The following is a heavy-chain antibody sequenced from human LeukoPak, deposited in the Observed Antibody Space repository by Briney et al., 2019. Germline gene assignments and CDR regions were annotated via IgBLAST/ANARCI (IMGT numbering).Heavy chain of an antibody. CDR1: GGSISSGGYY. Sequence: SETLSLTCTVSGGSISSGGYYWSWIRQHPGKGLEWIGYIYYSGSTYYNPSLKSRVTISVDTSKNQISLKLSSVTAADTAVYYCARVRLRRGYYDLSGGFDPWGQGTLVTVSS. J-gene: IGHJ5*02. D-gene: IGHD3-3*01. CDR2: IYYSGST. V-gene: IGHV4-31*03. CDR3: ARVRLRRGYYDLSGGFDP.